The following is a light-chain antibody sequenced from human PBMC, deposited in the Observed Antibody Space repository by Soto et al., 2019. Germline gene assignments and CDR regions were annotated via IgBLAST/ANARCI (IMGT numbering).Light chain of an antibody. CDR3: TSYTSSSTYV. Sequence: QSVLTQPDSVSGSPLQSITISCTGTSSDVGGHNSVSWYQQHPGKAPKLMIYNVSNRPSGVSNRFSGSKSGNTASLTISGLLAEDEADYYCTSYTSSSTYVFGAGTKVTVL. CDR2: NVS. V-gene: IGLV2-14*01. CDR1: SSDVGGHNS. J-gene: IGLJ1*01.